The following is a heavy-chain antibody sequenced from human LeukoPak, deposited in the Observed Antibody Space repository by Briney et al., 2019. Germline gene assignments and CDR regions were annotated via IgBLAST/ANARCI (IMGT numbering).Heavy chain of an antibody. J-gene: IGHJ4*02. CDR1: GFTFSSYS. CDR2: ISSSSSYI. Sequence: GGSLRLSCAASGFTFSSYSMNWVRQAPGKGLEWVSSISSSSSYIYYADSVKGRFNISRDNAKNSLYLQMNSLRTEDTAVYYCARGDIVVVPAAIPFDYWGQGTLVTVSS. D-gene: IGHD2-2*01. CDR3: ARGDIVVVPAAIPFDY. V-gene: IGHV3-21*01.